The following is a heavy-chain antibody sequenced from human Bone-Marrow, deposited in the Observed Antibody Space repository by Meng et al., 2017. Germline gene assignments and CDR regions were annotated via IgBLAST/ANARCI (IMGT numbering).Heavy chain of an antibody. D-gene: IGHD3-9*01. CDR1: GFSFSSYA. CDR2: ISGSGDST. J-gene: IGHJ4*02. CDR3: ARASLRYFDWLSGFDY. V-gene: IGHV3-23*01. Sequence: GGSLRLSCAASGFSFSSYAMSWVRQAPGKGLEWVSAISGSGDSTYYADSVKGRFTISRDNSKNTLYLQMNSLRAEDTAVYYCARASLRYFDWLSGFDYWGQGTLVTVSS.